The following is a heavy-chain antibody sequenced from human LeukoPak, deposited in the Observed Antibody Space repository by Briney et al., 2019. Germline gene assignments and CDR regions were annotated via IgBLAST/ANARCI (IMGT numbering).Heavy chain of an antibody. CDR1: GYTFTNYY. J-gene: IGHJ4*02. CDR2: SNPSGDST. Sequence: ASVKVSCKASGYTFTNYYIHWVRQAPGHGLEWMGISNPSGDSTNYAQKFQGRVTMTRDTSTSTVYMDLSSLRSEDTAVYYCTSGGSGNTPPFDSWGQGTLVTVSS. CDR3: TSGGSGNTPPFDS. V-gene: IGHV1-46*01. D-gene: IGHD1-26*01.